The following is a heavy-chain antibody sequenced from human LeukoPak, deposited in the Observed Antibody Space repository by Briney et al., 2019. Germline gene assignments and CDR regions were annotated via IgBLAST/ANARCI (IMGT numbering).Heavy chain of an antibody. CDR1: GYTFTSYG. CDR2: ISAYNGNT. CDR3: ARAGVSNPGIAVAGTDYYYYYMDV. V-gene: IGHV1-18*01. J-gene: IGHJ6*03. Sequence: ASVKVSCKASGYTFTSYGISWVRQAPGQGLEWMGWISAYNGNTNYAQKLQGRVTMTTDTSTSTAYMELRSLRSDDPAVYYCARAGVSNPGIAVAGTDYYYYYMDVWGKGTTVTVSS. D-gene: IGHD6-19*01.